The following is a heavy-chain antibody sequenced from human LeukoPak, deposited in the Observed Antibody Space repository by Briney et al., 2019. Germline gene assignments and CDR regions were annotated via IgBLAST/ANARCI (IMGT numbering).Heavy chain of an antibody. CDR2: ISNSGGST. J-gene: IGHJ5*02. Sequence: GGSLRLSCAASGFTFSSYAMNWVRQAPGKGLEWVSAISNSGGSTYYADSVKGRFTISRDTASNTMHLEMNNLRIEDTAVYYCMRDYMGWFDPWGQGSLVTVSS. CDR3: MRDYMGWFDP. CDR1: GFTFSSYA. D-gene: IGHD3-10*01. V-gene: IGHV3-23*01.